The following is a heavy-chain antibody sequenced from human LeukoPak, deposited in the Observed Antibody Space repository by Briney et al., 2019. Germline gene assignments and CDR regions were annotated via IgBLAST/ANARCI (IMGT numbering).Heavy chain of an antibody. D-gene: IGHD1-1*01. CDR1: GFTFSSYE. Sequence: PGGSLRLSCVASGFTFSSYEMNWVRQVPGKALEWVSYIDFGGRIINYADHVKGRFTISRDSAKNSVYLQMNSLRAEDTAVYYCARGIGLERRYFQFDYWGQGILSPSPQ. J-gene: IGHJ4*02. V-gene: IGHV3-48*03. CDR2: IDFGGRII. CDR3: ARGIGLERRYFQFDY.